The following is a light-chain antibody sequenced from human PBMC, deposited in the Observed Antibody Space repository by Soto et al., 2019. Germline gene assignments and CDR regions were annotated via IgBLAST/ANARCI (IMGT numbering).Light chain of an antibody. CDR3: SSSTDSSTYV. Sequence: QSVLTQPASVSGSPGQSITISCTGTSSDLAIYNYVSWYQQQPGKAPKLMIYQVTNRPSGVSNRFSGSRSGNTASLTISGLQAEDEADYYCSSSTDSSTYVFGTGTKLTVL. J-gene: IGLJ1*01. CDR2: QVT. CDR1: SSDLAIYNY. V-gene: IGLV2-14*01.